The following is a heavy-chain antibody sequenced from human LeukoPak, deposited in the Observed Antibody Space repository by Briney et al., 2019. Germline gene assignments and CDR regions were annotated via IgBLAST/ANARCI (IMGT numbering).Heavy chain of an antibody. Sequence: SGGSLRLSCAASGFTFSSYAMHWVRQAPGKGLEWVAVISYDGSNKYYADSVKGRFTISRDNSKNTLYLQMNSLRAEDTAVYYCAKTRAYQLLYYYMDVWGKGTTVTVSS. CDR1: GFTFSSYA. D-gene: IGHD2-2*01. V-gene: IGHV3-30-3*02. CDR3: AKTRAYQLLYYYMDV. CDR2: ISYDGSNK. J-gene: IGHJ6*03.